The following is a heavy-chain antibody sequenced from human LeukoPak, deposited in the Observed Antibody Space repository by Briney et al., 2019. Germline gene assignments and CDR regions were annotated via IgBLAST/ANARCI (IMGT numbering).Heavy chain of an antibody. J-gene: IGHJ6*02. CDR1: GYTFTGYY. Sequence: ASVKVSCKASGYTFTGYYMHWVRQAPGQGLEWMGWINPNSGGTNYAQKFQGRVTMTRDTSISTAYMGLSRLRSDDTAVYYCARDLIAALWDYYYGMDVWGQGTTVTVSS. D-gene: IGHD6-6*01. CDR2: INPNSGGT. CDR3: ARDLIAALWDYYYGMDV. V-gene: IGHV1-2*02.